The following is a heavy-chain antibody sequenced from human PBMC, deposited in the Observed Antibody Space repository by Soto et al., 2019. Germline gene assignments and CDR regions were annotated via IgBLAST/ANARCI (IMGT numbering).Heavy chain of an antibody. CDR1: VCTFPDYY. CDR3: ARSIVATISSDAFDI. V-gene: IGHV1-2*02. Sequence: SVKVSFLASVCTFPDYYKHWLRQAPGQGREWMRWINPNGGGTNDAQKFQGRVTMTRDTSISKAYMEMSRLRSDDTAVYDCARSIVATISSDAFDIWGQGTMVTASS. J-gene: IGHJ3*02. D-gene: IGHD5-12*01. CDR2: INPNGGGT.